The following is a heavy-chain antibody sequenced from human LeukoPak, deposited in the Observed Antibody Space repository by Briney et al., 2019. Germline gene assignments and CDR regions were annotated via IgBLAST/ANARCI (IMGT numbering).Heavy chain of an antibody. Sequence: GGSLRLSCAASGFTFSDYYMSWIRQAPGKGLEWVSYISSSGSTIYYADSVKGRFTISRDNAKNSLYLQMNSLRAEDTAVYYCTRQESDFWSGYYTGYFDYWGQGTLVTVSS. CDR1: GFTFSDYY. CDR2: ISSSGSTI. J-gene: IGHJ4*02. V-gene: IGHV3-11*01. CDR3: TRQESDFWSGYYTGYFDY. D-gene: IGHD3-3*01.